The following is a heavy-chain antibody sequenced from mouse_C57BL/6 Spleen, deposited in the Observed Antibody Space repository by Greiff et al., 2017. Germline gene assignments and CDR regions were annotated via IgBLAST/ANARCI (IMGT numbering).Heavy chain of an antibody. CDR3: ERVEDGYSNAMDY. Sequence: EVQLVESGGGLVKPGGSLKLSCAASGFTFSDYGMHWVRQAPEKGLEWVAYISSGSSTSYYADTVKGRFTISRDNAKNTLFLQMTSLRSEDTAMXYCERVEDGYSNAMDYWGRGTSVTVSS. D-gene: IGHD2-3*01. J-gene: IGHJ4*01. CDR1: GFTFSDYG. V-gene: IGHV5-17*01. CDR2: ISSGSSTS.